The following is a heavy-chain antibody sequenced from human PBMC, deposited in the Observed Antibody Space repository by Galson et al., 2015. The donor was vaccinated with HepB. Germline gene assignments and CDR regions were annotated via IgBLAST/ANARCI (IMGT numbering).Heavy chain of an antibody. D-gene: IGHD3-10*01. CDR1: GFTFSSYW. V-gene: IGHV3-7*01. J-gene: IGHJ6*03. CDR3: ARGRSYYYGSGSSNYYMDV. CDR2: IKQDGSEK. Sequence: SLRLSCAASGFTFSSYWMSWVRQAPGKGLEWVANIKQDGSEKYYVDSVKGRFTISRDNAKNSLYLQMNSLRAEDTAVYYCARGRSYYYGSGSSNYYMDVWGKGTTVTVSS.